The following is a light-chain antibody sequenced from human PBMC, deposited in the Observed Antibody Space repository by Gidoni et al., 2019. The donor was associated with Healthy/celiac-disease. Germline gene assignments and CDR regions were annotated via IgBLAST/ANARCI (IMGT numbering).Light chain of an antibody. J-gene: IGLJ3*02. Sequence: QSVLTQPPSVSGAPGQRGTIPCTGSSSNIGAGYDVHWYQQLPGTAPKLLIYGNTNRPSGVPDQFSGSKSGTSASLAITGLQAEDEADYYCQSYDSSLSGWVFGGGTKLTVL. CDR3: QSYDSSLSGWV. CDR1: SSNIGAGYD. CDR2: GNT. V-gene: IGLV1-40*01.